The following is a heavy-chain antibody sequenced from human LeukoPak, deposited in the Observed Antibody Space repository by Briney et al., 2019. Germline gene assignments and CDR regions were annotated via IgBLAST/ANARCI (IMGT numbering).Heavy chain of an antibody. CDR3: ARGRSYSSGDNPSEPINNFDY. CDR2: IYYSGST. V-gene: IGHV4-39*07. Sequence: SETLSLTCTVSGGSISSSSYYWGRIRQPPGKGLEWIGSIYYSGSTYYNPSLKSRVTISVDTSKNQFSLKLSSVTAADTAVYYCARGRSYSSGDNPSEPINNFDYWGQGTLVTVSS. J-gene: IGHJ4*02. D-gene: IGHD2-15*01. CDR1: GGSISSSSYY.